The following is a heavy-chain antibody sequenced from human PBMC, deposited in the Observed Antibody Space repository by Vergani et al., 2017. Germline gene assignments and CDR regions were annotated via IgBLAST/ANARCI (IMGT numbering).Heavy chain of an antibody. D-gene: IGHD1-14*01. J-gene: IGHJ4*02. V-gene: IGHV3-43D*03. CDR1: GFTFDDYA. CDR2: ISWDGGST. CDR3: ATELSTSQHGGAFDY. Sequence: TASGFTFDDYAMHWVRQASGKGLEWVSLISWDGGSTYYADSVKGRFTISRDNSKNSLYLQMNSLRAEDTALYYCATELSTSQHGGAFDYWGQGTLVTVSS.